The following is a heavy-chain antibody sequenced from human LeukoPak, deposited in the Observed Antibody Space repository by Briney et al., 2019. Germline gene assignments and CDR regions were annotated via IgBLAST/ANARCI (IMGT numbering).Heavy chain of an antibody. CDR3: TRVAQSGPTGWFDP. CDR2: ISSTGSYI. Sequence: GGSLRLSCAASGFNLNSYMLNWVRQAPGKGLEWVSSISSTGSYIYYADSVKGRFTISRDNPGNVVYLQMDSLRAEDTTVYYCTRVAQSGPTGWFDPWGQGTLVTVSS. V-gene: IGHV3-21*01. D-gene: IGHD1-1*01. CDR1: GFNLNSYM. J-gene: IGHJ5*02.